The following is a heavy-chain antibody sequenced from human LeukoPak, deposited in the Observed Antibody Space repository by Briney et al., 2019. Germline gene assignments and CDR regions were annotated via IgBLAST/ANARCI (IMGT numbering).Heavy chain of an antibody. J-gene: IGHJ2*01. V-gene: IGHV3-23*01. Sequence: GGSLRLSCAASGFTFSSYAMSWVRQAPGKGLEWVSAISGSGGSTYYADSVKGRFTISRDNSKNTLYLQMNSLRAGDTALYYCAKDGPYCGGDCRAFDLWGRGTLVTVSS. CDR3: AKDGPYCGGDCRAFDL. D-gene: IGHD2-21*02. CDR2: ISGSGGST. CDR1: GFTFSSYA.